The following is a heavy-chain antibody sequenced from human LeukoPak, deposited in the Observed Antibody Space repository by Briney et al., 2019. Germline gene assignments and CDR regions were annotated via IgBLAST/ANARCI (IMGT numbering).Heavy chain of an antibody. CDR3: TTTPPTVTPPLDY. J-gene: IGHJ4*02. CDR2: IKSKTDGGTT. V-gene: IGHV3-15*01. D-gene: IGHD4-17*01. Sequence: PGGSLRLSCAASGFTFSNAWMSWVRQAPGKGLEWVGRIKSKTDGGTTDYAAPVKGIFTISRDDSKNTLYLQMNSLKTEDTAVYYCTTTPPTVTPPLDYWGQGTLVTVSS. CDR1: GFTFSNAW.